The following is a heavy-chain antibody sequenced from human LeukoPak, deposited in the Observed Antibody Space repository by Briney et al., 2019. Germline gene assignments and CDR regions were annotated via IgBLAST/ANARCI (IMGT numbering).Heavy chain of an antibody. CDR3: ARYCSGASCYLGLDY. Sequence: GGSLRLSCAASGFTFNNYFMTWVRQAPGKGLEWVSTISGSAGSTYYADFVKGLFTISRDNSRNTLYLQMNSLRADDAAVYYCARYCSGASCYLGLDYWGQGTLVTVSS. V-gene: IGHV3-23*01. CDR1: GFTFNNYF. J-gene: IGHJ4*02. CDR2: ISGSAGST. D-gene: IGHD2-2*01.